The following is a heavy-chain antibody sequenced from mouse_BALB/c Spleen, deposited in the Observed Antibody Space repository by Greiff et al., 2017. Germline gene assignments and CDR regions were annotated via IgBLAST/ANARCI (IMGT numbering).Heavy chain of an antibody. D-gene: IGHD2-3*01. J-gene: IGHJ1*01. V-gene: IGHV2-9*02. CDR1: GFSLTSYG. Sequence: QVQLKESGPGLVAPSQSLSITCTVSGFSLTSYGVHWVRQPPGKGLEWLGVIWAGGSTNYNSALMSRLSISKDNSKSQVFFKMNSLQANDTAIYYCASYDGYRGYFDVWGAGTTVTVSS. CDR3: ASYDGYRGYFDV. CDR2: IWAGGST.